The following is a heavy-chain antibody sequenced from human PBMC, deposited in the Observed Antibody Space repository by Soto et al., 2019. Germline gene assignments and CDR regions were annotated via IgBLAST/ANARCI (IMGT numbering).Heavy chain of an antibody. CDR2: ISGSGPYT. CDR3: ARVPVSMVRGYGMDV. J-gene: IGHJ6*02. V-gene: IGHV3-11*06. D-gene: IGHD3-10*01. Sequence: QVQLVASGGGLVKPGGSLRLSCAASGFTFNDYYMSWVRQAPGTGLEWVSYISGSGPYTKYADSVKGRCTISRHNPKNSLYLQMSSLRVEDTAVYSCARVPVSMVRGYGMDVWGQGPTVTVS. CDR1: GFTFNDYY.